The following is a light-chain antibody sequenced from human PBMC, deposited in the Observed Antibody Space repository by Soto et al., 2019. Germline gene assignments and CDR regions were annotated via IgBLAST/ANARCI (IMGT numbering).Light chain of an antibody. CDR3: SSYAGSNNFGV. J-gene: IGLJ1*01. V-gene: IGLV2-8*01. Sequence: QSVLTQPPSASGSPGQSVTLSCTGTRSDVGGYNYVSWYQQHPGKAPKLVIYEVSKRPSGVPDRFSGSKSGNTASLTVSGLQAEDEADYYCSSYAGSNNFGVFGTGTKVTVL. CDR2: EVS. CDR1: RSDVGGYNY.